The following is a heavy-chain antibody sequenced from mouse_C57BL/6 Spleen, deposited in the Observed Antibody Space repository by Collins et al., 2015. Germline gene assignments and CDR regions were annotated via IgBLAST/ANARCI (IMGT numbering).Heavy chain of an antibody. J-gene: IGHJ3*01. V-gene: IGHV1-76*01. D-gene: IGHD3-2*02. CDR1: GYTFTDYY. Sequence: QVQLKQSGAELVRPGASVKLSCKASGYTFTDYYINWVKQRPGQGLEWIARIYPGSGNTYYNEKFKGKATLTAEKSSSTAYMQLSSLTSEDSAVYFCARWGSGYIAYWGQGTLVTVSA. CDR2: IYPGSGNT. CDR3: ARWGSGYIAY.